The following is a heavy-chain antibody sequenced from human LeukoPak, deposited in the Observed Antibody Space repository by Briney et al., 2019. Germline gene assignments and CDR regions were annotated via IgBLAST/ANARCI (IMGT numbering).Heavy chain of an antibody. CDR1: GYTFTSSY. CDR3: ARDQPAGSYCDY. D-gene: IGHD1-26*01. V-gene: IGHV1-46*01. CDR2: INPSGGST. J-gene: IGHJ4*02. Sequence: GASVKVSCKASGYTFTSSYIHWVRQAPGQGLEWMGIINPSGGSTGYAQKFQGRVTMTRDTSTSTVYMELSSLRSEDTAVYYCARDQPAGSYCDYWGQGTLVTVSS.